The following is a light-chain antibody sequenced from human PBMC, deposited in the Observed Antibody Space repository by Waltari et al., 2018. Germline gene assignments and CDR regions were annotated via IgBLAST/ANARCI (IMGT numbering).Light chain of an antibody. CDR2: DAS. V-gene: IGKV3-11*01. Sequence: IVLTQSPATLSLSPGERATLYCRASQRVNSYLVWYQQKPGQAPRLLIHDASNRATGIPARFSGSGSGTDFTLTISSLEPEDFAVYYCQHRIDWPWTFGQGTRVEIK. CDR1: QRVNSY. CDR3: QHRIDWPWT. J-gene: IGKJ1*01.